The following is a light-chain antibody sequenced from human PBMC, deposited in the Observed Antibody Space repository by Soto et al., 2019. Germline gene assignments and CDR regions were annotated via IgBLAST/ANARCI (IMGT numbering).Light chain of an antibody. Sequence: DIVLTQSPDSLAVSLGERATINCKSSQSVLYSTNNKNYLAWYQQKPGQPTKLLIYWASTRESGVPDRFSGSGSRTDCTLNISSLQAEGVAVYYCQQYYSTPRTFGQGTKVDIK. J-gene: IGKJ1*01. CDR3: QQYYSTPRT. V-gene: IGKV4-1*01. CDR2: WAS. CDR1: QSVLYSTNNKNY.